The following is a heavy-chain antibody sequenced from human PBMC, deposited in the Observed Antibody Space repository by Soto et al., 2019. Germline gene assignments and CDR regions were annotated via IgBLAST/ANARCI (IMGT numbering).Heavy chain of an antibody. CDR1: GFNFSGYW. Sequence: GGSLRLSCAASGFNFSGYWMHWVRQAPGKGLVWVSRIKGDGSITNYADSVKGRFTISRDNARNTLFLQTNSLTAEDTAVYFCAREGQWLANDYWGQGTLVTVSS. CDR2: IKGDGSIT. D-gene: IGHD6-19*01. J-gene: IGHJ4*02. CDR3: AREGQWLANDY. V-gene: IGHV3-74*01.